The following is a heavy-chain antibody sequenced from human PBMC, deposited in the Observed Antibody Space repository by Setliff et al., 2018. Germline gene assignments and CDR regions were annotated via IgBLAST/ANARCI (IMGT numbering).Heavy chain of an antibody. CDR1: GYTFTDFG. CDR2: ISPYTGNT. J-gene: IGHJ2*01. D-gene: IGHD3-22*01. Sequence: GASVKVSCKASGYTFTDFGINWVRQAPGQGLEWMGWISPYTGNTYSAQRFQGRVTLTRNTSISTAYMELSSLRSEDTAVYYCARGRASGGYFEVWYSDLWGRGTLVTVSS. V-gene: IGHV1-8*02. CDR3: ARGRASGGYFEVWYSDL.